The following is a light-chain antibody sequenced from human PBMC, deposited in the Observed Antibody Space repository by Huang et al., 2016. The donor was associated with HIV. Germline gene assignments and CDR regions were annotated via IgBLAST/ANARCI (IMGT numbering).Light chain of an antibody. CDR2: WAA. CDR1: RSIFYNSNNKNY. J-gene: IGKJ3*01. CDR3: QQYYTTPGT. Sequence: DIVLTQSPDSLAVSLGERATINCSSSRSIFYNSNNKNYVAWHQQKPGQSPKLLIYWAATRESGVPDRFSGSGSETDFTLTISSLQAEDVAVYFCQQYYTTPGTFGPGTTVHIK. V-gene: IGKV4-1*01.